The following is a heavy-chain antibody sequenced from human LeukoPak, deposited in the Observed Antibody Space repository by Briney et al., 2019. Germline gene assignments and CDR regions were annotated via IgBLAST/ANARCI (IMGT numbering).Heavy chain of an antibody. CDR2: IYPGDSDT. V-gene: IGHV5-51*01. CDR3: ARSEQSYYYGSGSRYYYYYYYMDV. CDR1: GYIFTSYW. J-gene: IGHJ6*03. Sequence: HGESLKISCRGSGYIFTSYWIGWVRQMPGKGLEWMGIIYPGDSDTRYSPSFQGQVTISVDKSISTAYLQWSSLKASDTAIYYCARSEQSYYYGSGSRYYYYYYYMDVWGKGTTVTVSS. D-gene: IGHD3-10*01.